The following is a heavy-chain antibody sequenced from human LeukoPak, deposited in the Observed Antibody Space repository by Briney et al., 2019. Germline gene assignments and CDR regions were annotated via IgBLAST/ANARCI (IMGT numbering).Heavy chain of an antibody. CDR3: ARDEEKAAGSL. J-gene: IGHJ4*02. D-gene: IGHD6-13*01. Sequence: SVKVSCKPSGGAFGSYAISWVRQAPGQGLEWVGGIIPLFGAPLYAQKFQGRVTITADERTSTVYMDLSSLRSDDTAVYYCARDEEKAAGSLWGQGTPVIVSS. CDR2: IIPLFGAP. V-gene: IGHV1-69*13. CDR1: GGAFGSYA.